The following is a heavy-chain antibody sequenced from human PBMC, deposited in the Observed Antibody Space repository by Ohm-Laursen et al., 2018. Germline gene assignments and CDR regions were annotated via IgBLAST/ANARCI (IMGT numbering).Heavy chain of an antibody. V-gene: IGHV3-23*01. CDR1: GFTFSGYA. CDR3: PKGLWGGTGHGNWFDP. D-gene: IGHD3-16*01. J-gene: IGHJ5*02. Sequence: SLRLSCAASGFTFSGYAMSWVRQAPGKGLEWVSVATGSGRYTYYRDPVKGRFTISRVNSKNTLYLQMSSLRVEDTAVYDCPKGLWGGTGHGNWFDPWGQGTLVTVSS. CDR2: ATGSGRYT.